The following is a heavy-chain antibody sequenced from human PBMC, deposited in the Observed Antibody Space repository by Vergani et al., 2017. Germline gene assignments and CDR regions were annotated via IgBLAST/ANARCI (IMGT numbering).Heavy chain of an antibody. Sequence: EAQLLESGGGLVQPGGSLRLSCVASGFPFSSRGMSWVSQTPGKGPEWVSCISSCGDYTCYSDSVKGRFSVSRDNSKNTMYLQINSLRAEDTAVYFCAKIRVVARWAFDIWGRGTMVTVSS. CDR3: AKIRVVARWAFDI. V-gene: IGHV3-23*01. CDR2: ISSCGDYT. CDR1: GFPFSSRG. D-gene: IGHD3-22*01. J-gene: IGHJ3*02.